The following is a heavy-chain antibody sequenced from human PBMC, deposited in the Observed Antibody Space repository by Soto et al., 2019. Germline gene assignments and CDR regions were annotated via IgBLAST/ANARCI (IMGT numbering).Heavy chain of an antibody. Sequence: SETLSLTCTVSGGSISSDYYYWSWIRQPPGKGLEWIGYIYYSGRTAYNPSLKSRIIISIDTSKNQFSLSLNSLNAADTAVYYCAGELSNSPEYFDFWGLGTLVTVSS. V-gene: IGHV4-30-4*01. CDR1: GGSISSDYYY. D-gene: IGHD6-6*01. J-gene: IGHJ4*02. CDR3: AGELSNSPEYFDF. CDR2: IYYSGRT.